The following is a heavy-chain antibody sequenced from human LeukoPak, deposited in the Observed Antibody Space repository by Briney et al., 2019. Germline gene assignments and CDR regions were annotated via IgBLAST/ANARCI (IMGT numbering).Heavy chain of an antibody. CDR1: GFTVSSNY. CDR2: IYSGGST. D-gene: IGHD4-17*01. CDR3: ARSLGDLALGY. Sequence: GGSLRLSCAASGFTVSSNYMSWVRQAPGKGLEWVSVIYSGGSTYYADSVKDRFTISRDNSKNTLYLQMNSLRAEDTAVYYCARSLGDLALGYWGQGTLVTVSS. J-gene: IGHJ4*02. V-gene: IGHV3-66*02.